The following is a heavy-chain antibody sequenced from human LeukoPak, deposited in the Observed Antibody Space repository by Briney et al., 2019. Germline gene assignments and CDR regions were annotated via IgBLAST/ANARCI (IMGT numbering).Heavy chain of an antibody. J-gene: IGHJ4*02. CDR3: ARATARASHFDY. CDR1: GDSIYTYY. Sequence: PSETLSLTCTVSGDSIYTYYWSWIRQPPGKGLEYTGYIYHSGDTYYNPSLKSRVTISVDTSKNQFSLKLSSVTAADTAVYYCARATARASHFDYWGQGTLVTVSS. V-gene: IGHV4-59*01. CDR2: IYHSGDT. D-gene: IGHD4-17*01.